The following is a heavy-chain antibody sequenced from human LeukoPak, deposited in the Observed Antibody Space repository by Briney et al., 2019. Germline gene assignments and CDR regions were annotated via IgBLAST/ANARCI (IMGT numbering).Heavy chain of an antibody. CDR2: IFHSGTT. D-gene: IGHD1-14*01. V-gene: IGHV4-4*02. Sequence: SGTLSLTCAVSGGSISSSNWWSWVRQPPGKGLEWIGRIFHSGTTDYKTSLKGRVTISVDKSKNQFSLTLTSVTAADTAVYYCARLRPSTNHALDSWGQGTLVTVSS. J-gene: IGHJ4*02. CDR3: ARLRPSTNHALDS. CDR1: GGSISSSNW.